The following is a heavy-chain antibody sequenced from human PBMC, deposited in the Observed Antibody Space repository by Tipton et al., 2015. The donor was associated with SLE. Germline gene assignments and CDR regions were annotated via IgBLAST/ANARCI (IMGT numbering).Heavy chain of an antibody. CDR3: ARRVAALSGFDY. Sequence: LRLSCTVSGDSIRRGGYYWSWIRQPAGKGLECIGRIYTSGTTNYNPSLKSRVTISVDTSKNQFSLNLNSVTAADTAVYYCARRVAALSGFDYWGQGTLVTVSS. CDR1: GDSIRRGGYY. J-gene: IGHJ4*02. V-gene: IGHV4-61*02. D-gene: IGHD6-6*01. CDR2: IYTSGTT.